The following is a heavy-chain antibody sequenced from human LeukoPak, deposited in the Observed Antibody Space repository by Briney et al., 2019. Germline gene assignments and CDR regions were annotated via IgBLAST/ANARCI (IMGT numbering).Heavy chain of an antibody. CDR2: IYYSGST. CDR1: GGSISSYY. CDR3: ARDFRGSSWYYNYMDV. V-gene: IGHV4-59*01. J-gene: IGHJ6*03. D-gene: IGHD6-13*01. Sequence: SETLSLTCTVSGGSISSYYWSWIRQPPGKVLEWIGYIYYSGSTNYNPSLKSRVTISVDTSKNQFSLKLSSVTAADTAVYYCARDFRGSSWYYNYMDVWGKGTTVTVSS.